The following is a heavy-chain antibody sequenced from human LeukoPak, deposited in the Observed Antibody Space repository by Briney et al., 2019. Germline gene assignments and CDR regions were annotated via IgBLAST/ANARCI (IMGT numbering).Heavy chain of an antibody. D-gene: IGHD3/OR15-3a*01. CDR2: IYYSGST. CDR1: GGSISSYY. Sequence: SETLSLTRTVSGGSISSYYWSWIRQPPGKGLEWIGYIYYSGSTNYNPSLKSRVTISVDTSKNQFSLKLSSVTAADTAVYYCARHLDPYSTFGPYYFDYWGQGTLVTVSS. V-gene: IGHV4-59*08. CDR3: ARHLDPYSTFGPYYFDY. J-gene: IGHJ4*02.